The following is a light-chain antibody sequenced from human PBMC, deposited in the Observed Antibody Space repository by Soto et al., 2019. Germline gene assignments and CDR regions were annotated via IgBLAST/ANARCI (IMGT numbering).Light chain of an antibody. Sequence: VMTQSPLSLPVTPGEPASISCRSSQSLLHSSGSNFLDWYLQKPGQSPQLLIYLGSNRASGVPDRFSGSGSGSDFTLKISRGEAEDVGVYYCLQVLQAPLSFGGGTRVEIK. CDR2: LGS. V-gene: IGKV2-28*01. J-gene: IGKJ4*01. CDR3: LQVLQAPLS. CDR1: QSLLHSSGSNF.